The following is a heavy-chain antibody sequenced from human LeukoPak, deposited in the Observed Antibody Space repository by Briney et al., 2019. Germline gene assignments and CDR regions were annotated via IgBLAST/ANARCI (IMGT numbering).Heavy chain of an antibody. CDR2: IYYSGST. CDR3: ARVDLYDSSGYHFGY. V-gene: IGHV4-59*01. Sequence: SETLSLTCTVSGGSISSYYWSWIRQPPGKGLEWIGYIYYSGSTNYNPSLKSRVTISVDTSKNQFSLKLSSVTAADTAVYYCARVDLYDSSGYHFGYWGQGTLVTVSS. CDR1: GGSISSYY. J-gene: IGHJ4*02. D-gene: IGHD3-22*01.